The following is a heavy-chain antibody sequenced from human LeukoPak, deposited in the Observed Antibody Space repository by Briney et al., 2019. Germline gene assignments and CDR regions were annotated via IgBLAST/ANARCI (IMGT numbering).Heavy chain of an antibody. J-gene: IGHJ3*02. Sequence: GESLKISCKGSGYSFTSYWIGWVRQMPGKGLEWMGIIYPGDSDTRYSPSFQGQVTISADKSISTAYLQWSSLKASDTAMYYCARQGEYYGGNWDAFDIWGQGTMVTVSS. CDR1: GYSFTSYW. CDR3: ARQGEYYGGNWDAFDI. V-gene: IGHV5-51*01. CDR2: IYPGDSDT. D-gene: IGHD4-23*01.